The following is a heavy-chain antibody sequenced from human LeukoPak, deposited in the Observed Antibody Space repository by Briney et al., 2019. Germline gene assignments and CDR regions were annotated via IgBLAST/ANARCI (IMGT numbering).Heavy chain of an antibody. V-gene: IGHV3-21*04. CDR1: GFTFSSYS. CDR3: AKAPDYYGYKYYFDY. D-gene: IGHD3-10*01. J-gene: IGHJ4*02. CDR2: ISSSSSYI. Sequence: GGSLRLSCAASGFTFSSYSMNWVRQAPGKGLEWVSSISSSSSYIYYADSVKGRFTISRDNAKNSLYLQMNSLRAEDTAVYYCAKAPDYYGYKYYFDYWGQGTLVTVSS.